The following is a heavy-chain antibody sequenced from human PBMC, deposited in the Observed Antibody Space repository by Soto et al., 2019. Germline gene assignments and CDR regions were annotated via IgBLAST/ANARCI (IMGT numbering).Heavy chain of an antibody. J-gene: IGHJ5*02. CDR2: IIPIFGTA. CDR1: GGTFSSYA. D-gene: IGHD6-13*01. Sequence: QVQLVQSGAEVKKPGSSVKVSCKASGGTFSSYAISWVRQAPGQGLEWMGGIIPIFGTANYAQKFQGRVTITADESTSTAYMELRSLRSEDTAVYYCASFRQQLVVTKNWFDPWGQGTLVTVSS. V-gene: IGHV1-69*01. CDR3: ASFRQQLVVTKNWFDP.